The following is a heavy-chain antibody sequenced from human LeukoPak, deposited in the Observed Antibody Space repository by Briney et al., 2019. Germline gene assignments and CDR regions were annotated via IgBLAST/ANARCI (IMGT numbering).Heavy chain of an antibody. V-gene: IGHV3-21*01. CDR1: GFTFSGSA. J-gene: IGHJ3*02. D-gene: IGHD6-19*01. Sequence: SGGSLRLSCAASGFTFSGSAMHWVRQAPGKGLEWVSSISSSSSYIYYADSVKGRFTISRDNAKNSLYLQMNSLRAEDTAVYYCARTVAGAFDIWGQGTMVTVSS. CDR3: ARTVAGAFDI. CDR2: ISSSSSYI.